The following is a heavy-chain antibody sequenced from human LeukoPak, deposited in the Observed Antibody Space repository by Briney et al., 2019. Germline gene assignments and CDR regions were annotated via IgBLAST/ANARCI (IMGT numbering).Heavy chain of an antibody. CDR1: GYTFISYG. J-gene: IGHJ2*01. CDR3: ARGYTATGNWYFDL. Sequence: ASVKVSCKASGYTFISYGISWVRQAPGQGLEWMGWISGYNGNTNYAQNLQGRVTMTTDTSTRTAYMELRSLRSDDTALYYCARGYTATGNWYFDLWGRGTLVSVSS. V-gene: IGHV1-18*01. D-gene: IGHD4-17*01. CDR2: ISGYNGNT.